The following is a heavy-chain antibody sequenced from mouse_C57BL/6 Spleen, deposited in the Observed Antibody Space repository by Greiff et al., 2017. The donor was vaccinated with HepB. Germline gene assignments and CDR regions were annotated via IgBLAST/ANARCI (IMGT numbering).Heavy chain of an antibody. CDR1: GYTFTDYE. CDR3: TRSYGSSYGYFDV. D-gene: IGHD1-1*01. CDR2: IDPETGGT. J-gene: IGHJ1*03. Sequence: QVQLKESGAELVRPGASVTLSCKASGYTFTDYEMHWVKQTPVHGLEWIGAIDPETGGTAYNQKFKGKAILTADKSSSTAYMELRSLTSEDSAVYYGTRSYGSSYGYFDVWGTGTTVTVSS. V-gene: IGHV1-15*01.